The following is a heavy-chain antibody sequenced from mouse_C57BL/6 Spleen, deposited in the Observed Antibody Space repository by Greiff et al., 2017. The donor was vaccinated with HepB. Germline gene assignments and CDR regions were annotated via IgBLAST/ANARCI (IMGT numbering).Heavy chain of an antibody. CDR1: GYTFTGYW. Sequence: VQLQQSGAELMKPGASVKLSCKATGYTFTGYWIEWVKQRPGHGLEWIGEILPGSGSTNHNEKFKGKATFTADTSSNTASMQLSSLTTEDSAIYYCARRGRYDYYYAMDYWGQGTSVTVSS. J-gene: IGHJ4*01. V-gene: IGHV1-9*01. CDR2: ILPGSGST. CDR3: ARRGRYDYYYAMDY. D-gene: IGHD2-13*01.